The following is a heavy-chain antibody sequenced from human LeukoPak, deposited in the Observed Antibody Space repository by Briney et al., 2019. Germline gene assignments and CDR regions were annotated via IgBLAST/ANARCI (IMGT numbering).Heavy chain of an antibody. D-gene: IGHD3-9*01. CDR3: ASGTRYFDWLSKDAFDI. CDR1: GFTFSDYY. Sequence: GGSLRLSCAASGFTFSDYYMSWIRQAPGKGLEWVSYSSSSSSYTNYADSVKGRFTISRDNAKNSLYLQMNSLRAEDTAVYYCASGTRYFDWLSKDAFDIWGQGTMVTVSS. V-gene: IGHV3-11*06. J-gene: IGHJ3*02. CDR2: SSSSSSYT.